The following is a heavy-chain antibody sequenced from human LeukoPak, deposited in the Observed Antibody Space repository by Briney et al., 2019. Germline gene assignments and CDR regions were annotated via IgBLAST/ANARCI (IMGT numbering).Heavy chain of an antibody. D-gene: IGHD2-15*01. CDR2: ISGSGGST. CDR1: GFTFSSYA. CDR3: ARWCCSGGSCYSHYYYYMDV. V-gene: IGHV3-23*01. Sequence: PGGSLRLSCAASGFTFSSYAMSWVRQAPGKGLEWVSAISGSGGSTYYADSVKGRFTISRDNSKNTLYLQMNSLRAEDTAVYYCARWCCSGGSCYSHYYYYMDVWGKGTTVTVSS. J-gene: IGHJ6*03.